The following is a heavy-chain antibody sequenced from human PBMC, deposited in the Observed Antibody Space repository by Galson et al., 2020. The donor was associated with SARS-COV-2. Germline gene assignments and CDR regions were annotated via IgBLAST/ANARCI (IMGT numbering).Heavy chain of an antibody. Sequence: TGGSLSLSCAASGFTFSNAWMTWVRQAPGKGLEWVGLIKSKTDGGTTDYAAPVKGRFAISRDDSKDTLFLQMNSLKTDDTAVYYCTTGSSWDYWGQGTLVTVSS. J-gene: IGHJ4*02. CDR2: IKSKTDGGTT. CDR3: TTGSSWDY. V-gene: IGHV3-15*01. CDR1: GFTFSNAW.